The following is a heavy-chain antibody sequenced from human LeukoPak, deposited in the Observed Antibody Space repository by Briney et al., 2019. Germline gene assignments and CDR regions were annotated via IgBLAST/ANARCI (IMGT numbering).Heavy chain of an antibody. J-gene: IGHJ3*02. V-gene: IGHV1-69*05. CDR1: GGTFRSYA. CDR2: IIAIFGTA. CDR3: AREVGSGSYYPI. D-gene: IGHD1-26*01. Sequence: SVKVSCKASGGTFRSYAISWVRQAPGQGLEWMGGIIAIFGTANYAQKLQGRVTITTDESTSTAYMELSSLRSEDTAVYYCAREVGSGSYYPIWGQGTMVTVSS.